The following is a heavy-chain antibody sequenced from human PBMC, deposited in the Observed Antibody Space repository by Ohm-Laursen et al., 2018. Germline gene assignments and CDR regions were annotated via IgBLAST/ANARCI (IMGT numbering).Heavy chain of an antibody. J-gene: IGHJ3*02. Sequence: SLRLSCSASGFSFSSYWMNWVRQAPGKGLEWVANIKEAGSEKNYVDSVKGRFTISRDDGKNSLYLQMNSLRAEDTALYYCARHYDSSGLDAFDIWSQGTMVTVSS. CDR2: IKEAGSEK. CDR1: GFSFSSYW. D-gene: IGHD3-22*01. CDR3: ARHYDSSGLDAFDI. V-gene: IGHV3-7*03.